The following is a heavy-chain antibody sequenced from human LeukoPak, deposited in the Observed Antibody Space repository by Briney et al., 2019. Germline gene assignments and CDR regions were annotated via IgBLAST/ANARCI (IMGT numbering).Heavy chain of an antibody. Sequence: GGSLRLSCAASGFTFDDYAMHWVRQAPGKGLEWVSGISWNSGSIGYADSVKGRFTISRDNAKNSLYLQMNSLRAEDMPLYYCAKDRSYGYGIDYWGQGTLVTVSS. J-gene: IGHJ4*02. CDR2: ISWNSGSI. CDR3: AKDRSYGYGIDY. CDR1: GFTFDDYA. D-gene: IGHD5-18*01. V-gene: IGHV3-9*03.